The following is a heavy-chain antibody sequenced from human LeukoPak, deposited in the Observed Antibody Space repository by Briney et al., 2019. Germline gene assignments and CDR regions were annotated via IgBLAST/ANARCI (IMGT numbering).Heavy chain of an antibody. V-gene: IGHV4/OR15-8*01. CDR1: GGSITSTNY. CDR3: ARDTVTFDP. CDR2: INHSGST. D-gene: IGHD4-17*01. Sequence: SETLSLTCGVPGGSITSTNYWSWIRPPPGKGLEWIGEINHSGSTNYNPSLKGRVTMSVDTSKNQFSLRLSSVIAADTAVYYCARDTVTFDPWGQGTLVTLSS. J-gene: IGHJ5*02.